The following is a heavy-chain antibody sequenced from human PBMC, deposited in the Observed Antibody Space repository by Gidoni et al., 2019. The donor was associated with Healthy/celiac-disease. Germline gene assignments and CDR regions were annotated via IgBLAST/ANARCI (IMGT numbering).Heavy chain of an antibody. J-gene: IGHJ5*02. CDR3: ARIVRIARGNGFDP. CDR1: GYSFTSSW. CDR2: IYPGDSDT. Sequence: EVQLVQSGAEVNKQGESLSISCQGSGYSFTSSWVVWVRQMPGKGLEWMGIIYPGDSDTRYSPSFQGQVTISADKSISTAYLQWSSLKASDTAMDYWARIVRIARGNGFDPWGQGTLVTVSS. V-gene: IGHV5-51*03. D-gene: IGHD2-15*01.